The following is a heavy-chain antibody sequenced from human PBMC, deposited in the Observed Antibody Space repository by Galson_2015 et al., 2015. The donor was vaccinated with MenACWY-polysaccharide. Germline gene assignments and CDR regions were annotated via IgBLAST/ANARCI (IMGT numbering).Heavy chain of an antibody. V-gene: IGHV1-18*01. CDR3: ASSSSNYDHYSDL. CDR2: ISGNDGDT. Sequence: SVKVSCKASGYTFTNHFITWVRQAPGQGLEWMGWISGNDGDTDYAQKFQGRVNMTTDTFPSTVYMDLRSLKSDDTSIYYCASSSSNYDHYSDLWGRGTLVTVSS. J-gene: IGHJ2*01. CDR1: GYTFTNHF. D-gene: IGHD4-11*01.